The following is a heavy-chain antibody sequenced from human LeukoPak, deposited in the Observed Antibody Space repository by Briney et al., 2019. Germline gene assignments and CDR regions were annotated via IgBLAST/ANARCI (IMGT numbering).Heavy chain of an antibody. D-gene: IGHD5-18*01. V-gene: IGHV3-23*01. Sequence: GGSLRLSCAASGFTFSSYAMSWVRQAPGKGLEWVSAISGSGGSTYYADSVKGRFTISRDNSKNTLYLQMNSLRAEDTAVYYCAKGSQRYSYGSGGFDYWGQGTLVTVSS. CDR1: GFTFSSYA. CDR2: ISGSGGST. CDR3: AKGSQRYSYGSGGFDY. J-gene: IGHJ4*02.